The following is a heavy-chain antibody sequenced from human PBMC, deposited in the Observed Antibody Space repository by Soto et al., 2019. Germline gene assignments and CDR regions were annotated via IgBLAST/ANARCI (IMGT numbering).Heavy chain of an antibody. CDR1: GGSVSSGGDY. D-gene: IGHD5-18*01. J-gene: IGHJ4*02. CDR2: ISSSGST. V-gene: IGHV4-30-4*01. CDR3: ATESGSTYGYFDF. Sequence: SETLSLTCTVSGGSVSSGGDYWSWIRQSPGKGLEWIGYISSSGSTGYNPSLKNRLTMSVDRSKNQFTLRLTSVTAADTSVHFCATESGSTYGYFDFWAQGTQDIVSS.